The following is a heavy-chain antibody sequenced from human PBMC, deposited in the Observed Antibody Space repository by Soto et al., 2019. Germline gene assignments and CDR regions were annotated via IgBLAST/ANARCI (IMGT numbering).Heavy chain of an antibody. Sequence: SETLSLTCTVSGGSISSGGYYWSWIRQHPGKGLEWIGYIYYSGSTYYNPSLKSRVTISVDTSKNQFSLKLSSVTAADTAVYYCARDALNSSSWPYYYYYGMDVWGQGTTVTVYS. CDR1: GGSISSGGYY. J-gene: IGHJ6*02. D-gene: IGHD6-13*01. CDR2: IYYSGST. V-gene: IGHV4-31*03. CDR3: ARDALNSSSWPYYYYYGMDV.